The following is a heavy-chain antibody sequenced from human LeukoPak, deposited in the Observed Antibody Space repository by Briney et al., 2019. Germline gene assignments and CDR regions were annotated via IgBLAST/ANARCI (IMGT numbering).Heavy chain of an antibody. CDR3: ARGYSDYGGQDFDY. V-gene: IGHV3-7*04. D-gene: IGHD4-11*01. CDR2: IKQDGSEK. Sequence: GGSLRLSCAASGFTFSSYSMNWVRQAPGKGLEWVANIKQDGSEKYYVDSVRGRFTISRDNARNSLFVQMNNLRAEDTAIYYCARGYSDYGGQDFDYWGQGTLVTVSS. J-gene: IGHJ4*02. CDR1: GFTFSSYS.